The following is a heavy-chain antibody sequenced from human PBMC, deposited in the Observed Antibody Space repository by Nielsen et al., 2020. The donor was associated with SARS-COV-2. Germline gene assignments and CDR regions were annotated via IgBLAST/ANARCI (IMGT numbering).Heavy chain of an antibody. D-gene: IGHD6-19*01. Sequence: GESLKMSCAASGFTFSSYWMSWVRQAPGKGLEWVANIKQDGSEKYYVDSVKGRFTISRDNAKNSLYLQMNSLRAEDTAVYYCARGETVAGTVGWGYYYYYMDVWGKGTTVTVSS. CDR3: ARGETVAGTVGWGYYYYYMDV. CDR1: GFTFSSYW. J-gene: IGHJ6*03. V-gene: IGHV3-7*03. CDR2: IKQDGSEK.